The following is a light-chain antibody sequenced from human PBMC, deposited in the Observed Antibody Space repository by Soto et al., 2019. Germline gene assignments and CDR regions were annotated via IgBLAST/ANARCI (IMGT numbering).Light chain of an antibody. CDR2: EGS. CDR1: SSDVGSYNL. V-gene: IGLV2-23*03. Sequence: QSALTQPASVSGSPGQSITISCTGTSSDVGSYNLVSWYQQHPGEAPKLMIYEGSKRPSGVSNRFSGSKSGNTASLTISGLQAEDEADYYCCSYAGSSTFLYVFGTGTKVTVL. CDR3: CSYAGSSTFLYV. J-gene: IGLJ1*01.